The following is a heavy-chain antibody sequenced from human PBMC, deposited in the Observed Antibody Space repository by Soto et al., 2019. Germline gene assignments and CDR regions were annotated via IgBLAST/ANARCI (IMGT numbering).Heavy chain of an antibody. CDR2: IIPIFGTA. D-gene: IGHD3-22*01. V-gene: IGHV1-69*06. CDR1: GCTFSSYA. J-gene: IGHJ3*02. Sequence: SVKVSCTASGCTFSSYAISWVRQAPGQGLEWMGGIIPIFGTANYAQKFQGRVTITADKSTSTAYMELSSLRSEDTAVYYCAREYYDSSGSLDAFDIWGQGTMVTVSS. CDR3: AREYYDSSGSLDAFDI.